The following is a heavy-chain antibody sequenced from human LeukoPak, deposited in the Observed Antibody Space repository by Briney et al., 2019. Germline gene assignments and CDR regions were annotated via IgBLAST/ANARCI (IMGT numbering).Heavy chain of an antibody. CDR1: GFTFSSYA. CDR2: IGSGGGT. J-gene: IGHJ4*02. Sequence: GGSLRLSCAASGFTFSSYAMSWVRQAPGKGLEWVSAIGSGGGTYYADSVKGRFTISRDNSKNTLYLQMNSLRAEDTAVYYCAKTRRWEIAAAGTFDYWGQGTLVTVSS. D-gene: IGHD6-13*01. CDR3: AKTRRWEIAAAGTFDY. V-gene: IGHV3-23*01.